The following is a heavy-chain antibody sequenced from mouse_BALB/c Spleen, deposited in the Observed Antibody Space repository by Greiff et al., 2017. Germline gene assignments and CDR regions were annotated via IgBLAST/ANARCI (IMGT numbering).Heavy chain of an antibody. V-gene: IGHV14-3*02. CDR1: GFNIKDTY. CDR2: IDPANGNT. Sequence: EVQLQQSGAELVKPGASVKLSCTASGFNIKDTYMHWVKQRPEQGLEWIGRIDPANGNTKYDPKFQGKATITADTSSNTAYLQLSSLTSEDTAVYYCALSTMITTPTGDAMDYWGQGTSVTVSS. CDR3: ALSTMITTPTGDAMDY. D-gene: IGHD2-4*01. J-gene: IGHJ4*01.